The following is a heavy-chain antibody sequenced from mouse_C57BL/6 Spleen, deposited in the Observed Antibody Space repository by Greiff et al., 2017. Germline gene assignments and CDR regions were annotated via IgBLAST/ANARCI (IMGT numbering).Heavy chain of an antibody. Sequence: QVQLQQSGAELVRPGTSVKVSCKASGYAFTNYLIEWVKQRPGQGLEWIGVINPGSGGTNYNEKFKGKATLTADKSSSTAYMQLSSLTSEDSAVYFCARADDGYPYYFGYWGQGTTLTVSS. D-gene: IGHD2-3*01. V-gene: IGHV1-54*01. CDR3: ARADDGYPYYFGY. J-gene: IGHJ2*01. CDR2: INPGSGGT. CDR1: GYAFTNYL.